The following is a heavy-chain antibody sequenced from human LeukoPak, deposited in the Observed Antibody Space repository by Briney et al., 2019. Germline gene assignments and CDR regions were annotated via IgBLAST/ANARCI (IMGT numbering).Heavy chain of an antibody. V-gene: IGHV3-48*03. Sequence: GGSLRLSCAASGFTFSSYEMNWVRQAPGKGLEWLSYISSDGSAMYYADSVKGRFTISRDNAKNSLYLQMNSLRAEDTGVYYCARQEPGFDIWGQGTMVNVSS. CDR1: GFTFSSYE. J-gene: IGHJ3*02. CDR2: ISSDGSAM. D-gene: IGHD1-14*01. CDR3: ARQEPGFDI.